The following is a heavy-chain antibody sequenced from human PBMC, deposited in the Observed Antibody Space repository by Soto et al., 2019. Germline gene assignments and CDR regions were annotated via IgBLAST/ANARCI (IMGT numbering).Heavy chain of an antibody. J-gene: IGHJ6*02. CDR3: ARDQGYRWEKFYYGMDV. CDR2: IYYSGST. Sequence: PSETLSLTCTVSGGSINSYYWNWIRQPPGQGLEWIGYIYYSGSTNYNPSLKSRVTISVDTSKNQFSLKLNSVTAADTAVYYCARDQGYRWEKFYYGMDVWGQGTTVTVSS. D-gene: IGHD5-18*01. V-gene: IGHV4-59*01. CDR1: GGSINSYY.